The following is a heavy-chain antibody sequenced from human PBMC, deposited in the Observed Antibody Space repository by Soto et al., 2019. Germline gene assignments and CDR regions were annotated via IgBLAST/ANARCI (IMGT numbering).Heavy chain of an antibody. CDR2: IYYSGST. J-gene: IGHJ6*04. V-gene: IGHV4-61*01. Sequence: SETVSRTCTVSWGSVSSGSYFWSWIRQSAGKGLEWIAYIYYSGSTNYNPSLQRRSTISVDTSKSQVSLTLTYVRAADAAVYYCARSPNYYYYGFAVWGKGTKVTVSS. CDR3: ARSPNYYYYGFAV. CDR1: WGSVSSGSYF.